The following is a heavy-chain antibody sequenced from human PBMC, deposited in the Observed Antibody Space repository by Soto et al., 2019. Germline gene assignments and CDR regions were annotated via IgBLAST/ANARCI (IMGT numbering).Heavy chain of an antibody. D-gene: IGHD3-16*02. CDR2: IWYDGSNK. V-gene: IGHV3-33*01. CDR1: GFTFSSYG. J-gene: IGHJ6*02. Sequence: QVQLVEPGGGVVQPGRSLRLSCAASGFTFSSYGMHWVRQAPGKGLEWVAVIWYDGSNKYYADSVKGRFTISRDNSKNPLYLQMNSQRAEDTAVYYCARYDYVWGSDRWNSEYGMDVWGQGTTVTVSS. CDR3: ARYDYVWGSDRWNSEYGMDV.